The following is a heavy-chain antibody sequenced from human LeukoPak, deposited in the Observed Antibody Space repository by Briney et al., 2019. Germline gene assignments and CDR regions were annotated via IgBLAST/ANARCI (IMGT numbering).Heavy chain of an antibody. J-gene: IGHJ5*02. CDR3: AMSAEQQLARTWFDP. D-gene: IGHD6-13*01. CDR2: INPNSGGT. CDR1: IYTFTSYY. Sequence: ASVTVSCKASIYTFTSYYMHWVRQAPGQGLEWMGWINPNSGGTNYAQNFQGWVTMTRDTSISTAYMELSRLRSDDTAVYYCAMSAEQQLARTWFDPWGQGTLVTVSS. V-gene: IGHV1-2*04.